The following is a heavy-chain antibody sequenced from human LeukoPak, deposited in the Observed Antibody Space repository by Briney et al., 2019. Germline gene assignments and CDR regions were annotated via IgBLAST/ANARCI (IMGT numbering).Heavy chain of an antibody. CDR3: ARDSLRITMIVVDYAFDI. V-gene: IGHV3-7*01. CDR1: GFTFSSYG. Sequence: GGSLRLSCAASGFTFSSYGMNWVRQAPGKGLEWVANIKQDGSEKYYVDSVKGRFTISRDNAKNSLYLQMNSLRAEDTAVYYCARDSLRITMIVVDYAFDIWGQGTMVTVSS. D-gene: IGHD3-22*01. CDR2: IKQDGSEK. J-gene: IGHJ3*02.